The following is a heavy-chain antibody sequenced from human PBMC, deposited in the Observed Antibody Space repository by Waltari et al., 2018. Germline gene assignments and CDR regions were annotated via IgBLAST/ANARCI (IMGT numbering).Heavy chain of an antibody. V-gene: IGHV4-59*01. CDR1: GGSISSYY. J-gene: IGHJ4*02. Sequence: QVQLQESGPGLVKPSETLSLTCTVSGGSISSYYWSWIRQPPGKGLEWIGYIYYSGSTNYNPSLKSRVTISVDTSKNQFSLKLSSVTAADTAVYYCARTPDYYDSSGSYYFDYWGQGTLVTVSS. CDR2: IYYSGST. CDR3: ARTPDYYDSSGSYYFDY. D-gene: IGHD3-22*01.